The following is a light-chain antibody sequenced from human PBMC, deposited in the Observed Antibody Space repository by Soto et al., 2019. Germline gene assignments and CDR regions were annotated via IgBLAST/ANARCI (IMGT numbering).Light chain of an antibody. CDR3: QQTYSTPPLT. CDR1: QSITTY. Sequence: DLQMTQSPSSLSASVGDRVTITCRASQSITTYLNWYQQKPGKAPKLLIYVASNLQSGVPSRFSGNGSGTDFFLTISSLQPEDFATYFCQQTYSTPPLTFGGGTKVEIK. V-gene: IGKV1-39*01. CDR2: VAS. J-gene: IGKJ4*01.